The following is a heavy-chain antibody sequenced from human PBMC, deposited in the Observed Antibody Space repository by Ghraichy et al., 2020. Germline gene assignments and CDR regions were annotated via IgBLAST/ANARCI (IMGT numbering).Heavy chain of an antibody. D-gene: IGHD3-3*01. Sequence: SETLSLTCTVSGGSISSSSYYWGWIRQPPGKGLEWIGSIYYSGSTYYNPSLKSRVTISVDTSKNQFSLKLSSLTAADTAVYYCASIVGVFGVVVPDYWGQGTLVTVSS. CDR3: ASIVGVFGVVVPDY. CDR2: IYYSGST. CDR1: GGSISSSSYY. J-gene: IGHJ4*02. V-gene: IGHV4-39*01.